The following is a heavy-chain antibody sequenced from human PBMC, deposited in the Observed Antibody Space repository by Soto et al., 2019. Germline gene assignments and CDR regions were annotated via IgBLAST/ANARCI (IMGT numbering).Heavy chain of an antibody. Sequence: QITLKESGPTLVKPTQTLTLTCTFSGFSLSTSGVGVGWIRQPPGKALEWLALIYWDDDKRYSPSLKSRLTIXKXTFXTQVVLTMTNMDPVDTATYYCADSPLWFGELCFDYWGQGTLVTVSS. CDR3: ADSPLWFGELCFDY. CDR1: GFSLSTSGVG. CDR2: IYWDDDK. D-gene: IGHD3-10*01. V-gene: IGHV2-5*02. J-gene: IGHJ4*02.